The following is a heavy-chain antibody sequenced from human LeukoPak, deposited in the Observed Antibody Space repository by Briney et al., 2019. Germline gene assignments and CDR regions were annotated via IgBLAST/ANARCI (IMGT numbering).Heavy chain of an antibody. D-gene: IGHD1/OR15-1a*01. CDR2: SRNKASSYTT. J-gene: IGHJ6*02. Sequence: PGGSLRLSCAASGFKFSDHYIDWVRQAPGKRLEWVGRSRNKASSYTTEYAASVEGRFTISRDVSDSSLYLQMNSLRTEDTDVYYCGRIAINENNGMDVWGQGTTVTVSS. CDR1: GFKFSDHY. V-gene: IGHV3-72*01. CDR3: GRIAINENNGMDV.